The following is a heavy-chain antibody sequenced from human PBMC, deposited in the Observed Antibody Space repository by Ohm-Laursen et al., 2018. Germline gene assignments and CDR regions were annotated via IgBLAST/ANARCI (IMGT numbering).Heavy chain of an antibody. J-gene: IGHJ4*01. V-gene: IGHV3-48*03. D-gene: IGHD5-24*01. CDR2: ITSRDYTT. CDR1: GFTFSSYG. CDR3: ARLRRDGYGELHY. Sequence: GSLRLSCAASGFTFSSYGMNWVRQALGKGLEWVSKITSRDYTTYYADSVKGRFTISRDNAKNSLYLQMNSLRVEDTAVYYCARLRRDGYGELHYWGHGTLATVSS.